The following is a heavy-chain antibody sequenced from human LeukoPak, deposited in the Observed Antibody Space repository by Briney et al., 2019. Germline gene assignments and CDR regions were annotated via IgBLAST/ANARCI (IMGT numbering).Heavy chain of an antibody. D-gene: IGHD6-13*01. CDR3: ARAGSIAAAGTMYY. J-gene: IGHJ4*02. Sequence: GRSLRLSCAASGFTFSSYAMHWVRQAPGKGLEWVAVISYDGSNKYYADSVKGRFTISRDNSKNTLYLQMNSLRAEDTAVYYCARAGSIAAAGTMYYWGQGTLVTVSS. V-gene: IGHV3-30*04. CDR2: ISYDGSNK. CDR1: GFTFSSYA.